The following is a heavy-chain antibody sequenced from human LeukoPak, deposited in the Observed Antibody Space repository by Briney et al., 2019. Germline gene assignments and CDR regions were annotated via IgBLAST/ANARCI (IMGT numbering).Heavy chain of an antibody. V-gene: IGHV4-59*01. J-gene: IGHJ2*01. Sequence: SETLSLTCTVSGGSISSYYWSWIRQPPGKGLEWIGYIYYSGSTNYNPSLKSRVTISVDTSKNQFSLKLSAGTAADTAVYYCAGTTKWLRAAALVWYYDLWGRGPLVPVSS. D-gene: IGHD5-12*01. CDR1: GGSISSYY. CDR2: IYYSGST. CDR3: AGTTKWLRAAALVWYYDL.